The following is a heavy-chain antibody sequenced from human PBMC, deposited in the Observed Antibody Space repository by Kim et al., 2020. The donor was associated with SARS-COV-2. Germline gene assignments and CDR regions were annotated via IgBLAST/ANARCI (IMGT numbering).Heavy chain of an antibody. CDR1: GFTFDTNA. D-gene: IGHD3-10*01. CDR2: ISGSGTHK. V-gene: IGHV3-23*01. J-gene: IGHJ4*01. Sequence: GGSLILSCAVSGFTFDTNAMSWVRQAPGRGLEWVSSISGSGTHKYYADSVKGRFTSSRDNSKNTVYLQMNSLRAEDTALYYCSKDIHDSGRLLPYYFD. CDR3: SKDIHDSGRLLPYYFD.